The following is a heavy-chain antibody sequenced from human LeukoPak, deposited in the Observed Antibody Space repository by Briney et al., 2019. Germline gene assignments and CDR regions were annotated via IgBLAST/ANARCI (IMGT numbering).Heavy chain of an antibody. J-gene: IGHJ3*02. Sequence: SETLSLTCTVSGGSISSGDYYWSWIRQPPGKGLEWIGYIYYSGSAYYNPSLKSRVTISVDTSKNQFSLKLSSVTAADTAVYYCARDPLPRAAAGTNDASDIWGQGTMVTVSS. D-gene: IGHD6-13*01. CDR3: ARDPLPRAAAGTNDASDI. CDR2: IYYSGSA. CDR1: GGSISSGDYY. V-gene: IGHV4-30-4*08.